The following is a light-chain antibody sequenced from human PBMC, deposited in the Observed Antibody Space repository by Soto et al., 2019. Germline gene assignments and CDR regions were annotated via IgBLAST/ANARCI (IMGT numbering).Light chain of an antibody. CDR1: SSDVGRYTY. J-gene: IGLJ1*01. CDR3: TSYTSASTPCV. Sequence: SALTQPASVSGAPGQSITISYVGTSSDVGRYTYVSWYQQYPGKAPKLIIYDVYNRPSGVSNRFSGSKSGNTASLTISGLQAEDEADYYCTSYTSASTPCVFGSGTKVTVL. CDR2: DVY. V-gene: IGLV2-14*01.